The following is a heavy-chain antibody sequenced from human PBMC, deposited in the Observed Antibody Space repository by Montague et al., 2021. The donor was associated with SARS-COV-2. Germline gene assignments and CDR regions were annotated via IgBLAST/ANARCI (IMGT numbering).Heavy chain of an antibody. J-gene: IGHJ4*02. Sequence: SETLSLTCTVSGGSVSSSYWSWIRQPPGKGLEWIANIYHSGSTDYNPSLKSRVTISVDTSKNQFSLKLTSVTAADTAVYDCAGTEGSGWYREFDSWGQGTLVTVSS. CDR1: GGSVSSSY. CDR2: IYHSGST. V-gene: IGHV4-59*02. CDR3: AGTEGSGWYREFDS. D-gene: IGHD6-19*01.